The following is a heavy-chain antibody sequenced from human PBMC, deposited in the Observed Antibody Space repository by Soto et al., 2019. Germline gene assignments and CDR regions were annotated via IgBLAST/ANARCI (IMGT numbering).Heavy chain of an antibody. CDR2: IIPIFGTA. D-gene: IGHD6-19*01. CDR1: GGTFSSYA. Sequence: QVQLVQSGAEVKKPGSSVKVSCKASGGTFSSYAISWVRQAPGQGLEWMGGIIPIFGTANYAQKFQGRVTITADESTSTAYMELSSLRSEDTAVYYCARAPRLAVAGWNPILGWYFDLWGRGTLVTVSS. CDR3: ARAPRLAVAGWNPILGWYFDL. J-gene: IGHJ2*01. V-gene: IGHV1-69*01.